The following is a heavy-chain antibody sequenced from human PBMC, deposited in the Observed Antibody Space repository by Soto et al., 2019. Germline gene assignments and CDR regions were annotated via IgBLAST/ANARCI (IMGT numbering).Heavy chain of an antibody. CDR2: IYHSGST. CDR1: GGSISSSNW. V-gene: IGHV4-4*02. Sequence: QVQLQESGPGLVKPSGTLSLTCAVSGGSISSSNWWSWVRQPPGKGLEWIGEIYHSGSTNYNPSPRIGVTISVDKSKNQFSLKLSSVTAADTAVYYCARIRCSNSCAYFDFWGQGTLVTVSS. CDR3: ARIRCSNSCAYFDF. J-gene: IGHJ4*02. D-gene: IGHD2-2*01.